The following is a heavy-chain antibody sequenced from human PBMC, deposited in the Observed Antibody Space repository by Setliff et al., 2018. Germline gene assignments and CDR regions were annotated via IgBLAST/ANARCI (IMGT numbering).Heavy chain of an antibody. D-gene: IGHD3-16*01. Sequence: SVKVSCKASGGTFSSYAISWVRQAPGQGLEWMGGIIPIFGTANYAQKFQGRVTITADESTSTAYMELSSLRSEDAAVYYCARDSVEQRLWNYYYGMDVWGQGTTVTVSS. V-gene: IGHV1-69*13. CDR1: GGTFSSYA. J-gene: IGHJ6*02. CDR3: ARDSVEQRLWNYYYGMDV. CDR2: IIPIFGTA.